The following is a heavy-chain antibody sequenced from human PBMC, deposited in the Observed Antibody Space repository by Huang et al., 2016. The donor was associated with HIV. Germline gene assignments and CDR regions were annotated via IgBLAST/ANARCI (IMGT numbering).Heavy chain of an antibody. CDR2: MYEGGMT. CDR1: GGSISRSFYY. D-gene: IGHD3-3*01. J-gene: IGHJ4*02. V-gene: IGHV4-39*01. Sequence: QVQLQESGRGLVKPSETLSLNCTVSGGSISRSFYYWCWIRQSPGKGLEWIGSMYEGGMTDYNPSLKIRVTISADTSNSQFSLKLTSVTAADSAVYYCVRHRPNYDFWSGYYPYFDDWGQGTLVTVSS. CDR3: VRHRPNYDFWSGYYPYFDD.